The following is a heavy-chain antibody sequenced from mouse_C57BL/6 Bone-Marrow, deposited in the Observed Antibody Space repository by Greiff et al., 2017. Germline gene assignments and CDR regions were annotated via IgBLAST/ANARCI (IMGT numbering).Heavy chain of an antibody. CDR3: AREGTYDYDGFAY. CDR2: INPYNGGT. Sequence: VQLKQYGPVLVKPGASVKMSCKASGYTFTDYYMNWVKQSHGKSLEWIGVINPYNGGTSYNQKFKGEATLTVDKSSSTAYMELNSLTSEDSAVYYCAREGTYDYDGFAYWGQGALVTVSA. CDR1: GYTFTDYY. J-gene: IGHJ3*01. V-gene: IGHV1-19*01. D-gene: IGHD2-4*01.